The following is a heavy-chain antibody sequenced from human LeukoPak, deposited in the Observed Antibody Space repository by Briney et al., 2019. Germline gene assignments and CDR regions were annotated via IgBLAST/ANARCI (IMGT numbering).Heavy chain of an antibody. Sequence: SQTLSLTCGISGDSVSGNSAAWNWIRQSPSRGLEWLGRTYYRSKWYHDYAVSVKSRITINPDTSKNQFSLQLNSVTPEDTAVYYCAREVDYFGSGTYLFDSWGQGTLVTVSS. CDR1: GDSVSGNSAA. J-gene: IGHJ4*02. CDR2: TYYRSKWYH. D-gene: IGHD3-10*01. CDR3: AREVDYFGSGTYLFDS. V-gene: IGHV6-1*01.